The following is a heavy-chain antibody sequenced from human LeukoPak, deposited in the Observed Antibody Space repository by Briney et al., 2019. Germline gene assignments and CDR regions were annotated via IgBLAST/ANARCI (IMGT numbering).Heavy chain of an antibody. CDR3: ARPVPSRLGWFDP. CDR2: IYYSGST. D-gene: IGHD1-1*01. J-gene: IGHJ5*02. Sequence: SETLSLTCTVSGGSISSGSHYWGWIRQPPGKGLEWIGSIYYSGSTYYNPSLKSRVSISVHTSKNQFSLKLRSVTAADTAVYYCARPVPSRLGWFDPWGQGTLVTVSS. V-gene: IGHV4-39*01. CDR1: GGSISSGSHY.